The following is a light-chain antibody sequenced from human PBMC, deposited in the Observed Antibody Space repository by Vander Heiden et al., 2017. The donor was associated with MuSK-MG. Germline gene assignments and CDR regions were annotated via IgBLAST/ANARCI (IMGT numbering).Light chain of an antibody. V-gene: IGKV1-33*01. CDR2: DAA. CDR3: QQYDNLLALT. J-gene: IGKJ4*01. Sequence: DIQMTPSPSSLSASFGERVTLTCQASQDISNYLNWYQQKPGQAPTLLIYDAANLETGVPSRFSGSGSGTDFSFTISSLQPEDIATYYCQQYDNLLALTFGGGTKVEIK. CDR1: QDISNY.